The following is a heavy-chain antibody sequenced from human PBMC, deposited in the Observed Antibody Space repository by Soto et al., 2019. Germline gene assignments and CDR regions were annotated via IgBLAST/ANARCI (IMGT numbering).Heavy chain of an antibody. Sequence: GGSLRLSCAASGFTFSDHYMDWVRQAPGKGLEWVGRTRNKANSYTTEYAASVKGRFTISSDDSKNSLYRQMNSLKTEDTAVYYCASVPPYYDFWSGYPFSLRYYMDVWGKGTTVTVSS. V-gene: IGHV3-72*01. D-gene: IGHD3-3*01. J-gene: IGHJ6*03. CDR1: GFTFSDHY. CDR3: ASVPPYYDFWSGYPFSLRYYMDV. CDR2: TRNKANSYTT.